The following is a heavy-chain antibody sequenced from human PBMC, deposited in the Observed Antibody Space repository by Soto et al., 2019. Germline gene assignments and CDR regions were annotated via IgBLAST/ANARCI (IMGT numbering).Heavy chain of an antibody. V-gene: IGHV1-3*01. CDR1: GYTFTSYA. Sequence: GASVKVSCKASGYTFTSYAMHWVRQAPGQRLEWMGWINAGNGNTKYSQKLQGRVTMTTDTSTSTAYMELRSLRSDDTAVYYCARVVVVPAATAGYNWFDPWGQGTLVTVLL. CDR2: INAGNGNT. CDR3: ARVVVVPAATAGYNWFDP. D-gene: IGHD2-2*01. J-gene: IGHJ5*02.